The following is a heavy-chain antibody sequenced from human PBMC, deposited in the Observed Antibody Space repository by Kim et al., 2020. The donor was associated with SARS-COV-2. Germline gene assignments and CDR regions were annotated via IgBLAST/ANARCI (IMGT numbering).Heavy chain of an antibody. D-gene: IGHD6-19*01. CDR2: FYPGDSET. CDR3: ARQADYVAN. CDR1: GYKFTSSW. Sequence: GESLKISCQGSGYKFTSSWIAWVRQTPAKGLEWMAIFYPGDSETRYSPSFEGRVTISADKSNNIAFLQWSSLKASDSAMYYCARQADYVANWGQGTLVTV. V-gene: IGHV5-51*01. J-gene: IGHJ4*02.